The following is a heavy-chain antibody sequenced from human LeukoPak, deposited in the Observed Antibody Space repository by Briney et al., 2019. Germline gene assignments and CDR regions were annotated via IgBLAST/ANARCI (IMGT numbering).Heavy chain of an antibody. J-gene: IGHJ6*03. CDR2: IYHSGST. CDR3: ARVGGDCGGDCYHYYSMDV. V-gene: IGHV4-4*07. CDR1: GGSISSYY. D-gene: IGHD2-21*02. Sequence: SETLSLTCSVSGGSISSYYWSWIRQPAGKGLEWIGRIYHSGSTNYNPSLKSRVTISGDKSKNQFSLKLSTVTAADTAVYYCARVGGDCGGDCYHYYSMDVWGKGTTVTVSS.